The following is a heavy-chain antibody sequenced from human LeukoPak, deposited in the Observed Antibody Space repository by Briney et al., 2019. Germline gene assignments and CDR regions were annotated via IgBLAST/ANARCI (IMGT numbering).Heavy chain of an antibody. CDR2: ISSSGTTI. D-gene: IGHD5-18*01. CDR3: ARDRRHNYGYFDY. Sequence: GGSLRLSCAVSGGTFRGYEMSWVRQAPGKGLEWVSYISSSGTTIHYADSVEGRFTMYRDNGKNSLYLQMNSLRAERKVVYYCARDRRHNYGYFDYWGQGTLVTVSS. V-gene: IGHV3-48*03. CDR1: GGTFRGYE. J-gene: IGHJ4*02.